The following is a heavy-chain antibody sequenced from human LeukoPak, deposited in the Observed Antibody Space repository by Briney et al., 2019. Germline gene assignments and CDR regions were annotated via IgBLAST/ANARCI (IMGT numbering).Heavy chain of an antibody. V-gene: IGHV3-48*02. CDR1: GFIFTTYT. J-gene: IGHJ4*02. CDR2: ISGSSSTI. Sequence: GGSLRLSCAASGFIFTTYTTNWVRQAPGKGLEWVSYISGSSSTIYYADSVKGRFTISRDNAKNSLYLQMNSLRDEDTAVYYCARDPDYGADRYFDYWGQGTLVTVSS. D-gene: IGHD4-17*01. CDR3: ARDPDYGADRYFDY.